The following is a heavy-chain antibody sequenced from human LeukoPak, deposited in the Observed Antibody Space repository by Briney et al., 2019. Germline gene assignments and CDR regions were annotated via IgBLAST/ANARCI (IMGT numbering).Heavy chain of an antibody. CDR2: INPNSGGT. J-gene: IGHJ4*02. D-gene: IGHD3-3*01. V-gene: IGHV1-2*02. CDR3: ARAGEYYDFWSGYQDFDY. CDR1: GYTFTGYY. Sequence: ASVKVSCKASGYTFTGYYMHWVRQAPGQGLEWMGWINPNSGGTNYAQKFQGRVTMTRDASISTAYMELSRLRSDDTAVYYCARAGEYYDFWSGYQDFDYWGQGTLVTVSS.